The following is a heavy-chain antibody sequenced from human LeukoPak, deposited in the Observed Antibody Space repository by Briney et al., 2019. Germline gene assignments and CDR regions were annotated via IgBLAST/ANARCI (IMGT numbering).Heavy chain of an antibody. CDR3: ARERAKWTDFDY. D-gene: IGHD3/OR15-3a*01. Sequence: TLSLTCAXXGDSFXSNSAAWNWLRQSPSRGLEWLGRTYYRSKWYNDYAVSVKSRITINPDTSKNQFSLQLNSVTPEDTAVYYCARERAKWTDFDYWGQGTLITVSS. CDR1: GDSFXSNSAA. J-gene: IGHJ4*02. V-gene: IGHV6-1*01. CDR2: TYYRSKWYN.